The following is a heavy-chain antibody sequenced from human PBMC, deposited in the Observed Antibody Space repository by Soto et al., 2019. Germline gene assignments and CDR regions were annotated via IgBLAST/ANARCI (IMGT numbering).Heavy chain of an antibody. V-gene: IGHV3-7*01. CDR1: GFTFSDYW. D-gene: IGHD3-10*01. Sequence: EVQLVESGGGLVQPGGSLRLSCAASGFTFSDYWTSWVRQALGKGLEWVANIKQDGREKYYVDSVKGRFTISRDNAKNSLYLEMNSLRAEDTAVYYCARDVTMVRAVWGYYGMDVWGQGTTVTVSS. CDR3: ARDVTMVRAVWGYYGMDV. J-gene: IGHJ6*02. CDR2: IKQDGREK.